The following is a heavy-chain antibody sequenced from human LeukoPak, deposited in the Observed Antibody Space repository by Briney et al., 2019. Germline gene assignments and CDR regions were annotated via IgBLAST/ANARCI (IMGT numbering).Heavy chain of an antibody. D-gene: IGHD2-2*02. Sequence: GGSLRLSCAASGFTFSSYSMNWVRQAPGKGLEWVSYISSSSSTIYYADSVKGRFTISRDNAKNSLYLQMNSLRAEDTAVYYCARELLGYCSSTSCYTPAYWGQGTLVTVSS. J-gene: IGHJ4*02. CDR1: GFTFSSYS. CDR3: ARELLGYCSSTSCYTPAY. V-gene: IGHV3-48*01. CDR2: ISSSSSTI.